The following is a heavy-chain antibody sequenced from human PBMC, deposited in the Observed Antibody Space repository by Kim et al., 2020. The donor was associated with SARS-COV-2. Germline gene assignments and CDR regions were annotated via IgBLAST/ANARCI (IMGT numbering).Heavy chain of an antibody. V-gene: IGHV3-30-3*01. CDR3: ARGRDYDFWSGRDPEGSAQLDC. J-gene: IGHJ4*02. D-gene: IGHD3-3*01. CDR2: ISYDGSNK. CDR1: GFTFSSYA. Sequence: GGSLRLSCAASGFTFSSYAMHWVRQAPGKGLEWVAVISYDGSNKYYADSVKGRFTISRDNSKNTLYLQMNSLRAEDTAVYYCARGRDYDFWSGRDPEGSAQLDCWGQGTLVTVSS.